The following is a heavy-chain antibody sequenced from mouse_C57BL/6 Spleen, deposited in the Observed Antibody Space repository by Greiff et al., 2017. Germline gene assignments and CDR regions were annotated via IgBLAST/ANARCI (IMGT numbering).Heavy chain of an antibody. Sequence: LVESGAELVRPGASVTLSCKASGYTFTDYEMHWVKQTPVHGLEWIGAIDPETGGTAYNQKFKGKAILTADKSSSTAYMELRSLTSEDSAVYYCTREGYYGSSYYFDVWGTGTTVTVSS. D-gene: IGHD1-1*01. CDR3: TREGYYGSSYYFDV. V-gene: IGHV1-15*01. CDR2: IDPETGGT. J-gene: IGHJ1*03. CDR1: GYTFTDYE.